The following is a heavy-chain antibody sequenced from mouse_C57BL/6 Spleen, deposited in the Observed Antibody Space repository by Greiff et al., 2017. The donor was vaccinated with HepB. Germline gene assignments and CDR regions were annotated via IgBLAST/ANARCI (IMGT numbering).Heavy chain of an antibody. V-gene: IGHV1-36*01. CDR3: ASRTVYYYGSSYEWYFDV. CDR1: GFTFTDYY. Sequence: EVQLQQSGPVLVKPGPSVKISCKASGFTFTDYYMHWVKQSHGKSLEWIGLVYPYNGGTSYNQKFKGKATLTVDTSSSTAYMELNSLTSEDSAVYYCASRTVYYYGSSYEWYFDVWGTGTTVTVSS. J-gene: IGHJ1*03. D-gene: IGHD1-1*01. CDR2: VYPYNGGT.